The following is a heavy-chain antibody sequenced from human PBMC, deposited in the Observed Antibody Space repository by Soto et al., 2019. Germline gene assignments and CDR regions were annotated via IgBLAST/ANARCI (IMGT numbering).Heavy chain of an antibody. CDR2: ISGSGSTM. D-gene: IGHD3-10*01. CDR3: ARVGSPMVRRLTMNFDH. CDR1: GFTFSDYY. V-gene: IGHV3-11*01. J-gene: IGHJ4*02. Sequence: GGSLRLCCAASGFTFSDYYMNWIRQAPGKGLKWVSYISGSGSTMYYAGSVKGRFTISRDNAKNSLYLQMNSLRAEDTALYYCARVGSPMVRRLTMNFDHWGQGALVTVSS.